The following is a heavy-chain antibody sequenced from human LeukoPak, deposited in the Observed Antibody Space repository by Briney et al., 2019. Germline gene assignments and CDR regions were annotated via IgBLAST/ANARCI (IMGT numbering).Heavy chain of an antibody. J-gene: IGHJ4*02. CDR1: GFSFSSYS. D-gene: IGHD1-1*01. CDR2: ISGSGNAK. V-gene: IGHV3-48*01. CDR3: AIWTSGNF. Sequence: GGSLRLSCAASGFSFSSYSMNWVRQAPGKGLEWVSYISGSGNAKHYTDSVKGRFTISRDNAKNALYLQMNSLRVEDTAIYYCAIWTSGNFWGQGTLVTVSS.